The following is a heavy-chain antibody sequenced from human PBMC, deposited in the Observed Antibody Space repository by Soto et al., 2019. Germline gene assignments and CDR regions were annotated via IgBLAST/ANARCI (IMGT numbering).Heavy chain of an antibody. CDR1: GFPISSPYS. J-gene: IGHJ6*02. Sequence: PSETLSLTCLVSGFPISSPYSLVWIRQPPGKVLEWIGSISHTGTTSYSPSLTSRVSISVDTSKNQVSLKLTSVTAADTAVYFCARVTMVIRDSDHFGVDVWGHGTTVTVSS. CDR2: ISHTGTT. D-gene: IGHD4-17*01. CDR3: ARVTMVIRDSDHFGVDV. V-gene: IGHV4-38-2*02.